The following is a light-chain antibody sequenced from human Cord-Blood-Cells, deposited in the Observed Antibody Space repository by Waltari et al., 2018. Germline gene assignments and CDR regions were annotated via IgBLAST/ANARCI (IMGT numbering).Light chain of an antibody. Sequence: QSSRTQPAPVPGSPGQSITISCTGTRIDVGGYTYVTWYQQHPGKAPKLMIYDVSNRPSGVSNRFSGSKSGNTASLTISGLQAEDEADYYCSSYTSSSTRVFGGGTKLTVL. CDR3: SSYTSSSTRV. CDR2: DVS. J-gene: IGLJ3*02. V-gene: IGLV2-14*03. CDR1: RIDVGGYTY.